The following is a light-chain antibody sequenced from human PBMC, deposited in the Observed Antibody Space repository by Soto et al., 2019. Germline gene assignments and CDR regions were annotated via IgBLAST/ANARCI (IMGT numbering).Light chain of an antibody. CDR2: ATS. V-gene: IGKV1-39*01. CDR1: QSISSY. CDR3: QQSFHSPWT. J-gene: IGKJ1*01. Sequence: DIQMTQSPSSLSASVGDRVTITCRASQSISSYLNWYQQKPGKAPKLLIYATSSLQRGVPSRFRGSGSGTDFTLTINSLQPEDFAAYYCQQSFHSPWTFGQGTKVEI.